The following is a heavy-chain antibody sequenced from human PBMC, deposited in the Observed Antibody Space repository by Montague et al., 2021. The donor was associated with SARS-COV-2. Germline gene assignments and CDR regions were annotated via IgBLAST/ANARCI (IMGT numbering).Heavy chain of an antibody. Sequence: ETLSLTCSVSGDSITNHYWSWIRQPAGKGLEWIGRMHFTGKTNFNPFFSSRLTMSADTSKNQFSLKLTSVTAADTAFYYCVRHPHYDGLNGPPDFWDQGTLVTVSS. CDR1: GDSITNHY. D-gene: IGHD3-9*01. CDR2: MHFTGKT. J-gene: IGHJ4*02. V-gene: IGHV4-4*07. CDR3: VRHPHYDGLNGPPDF.